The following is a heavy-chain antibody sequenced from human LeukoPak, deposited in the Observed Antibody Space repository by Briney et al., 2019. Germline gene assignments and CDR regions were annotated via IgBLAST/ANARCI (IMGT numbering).Heavy chain of an antibody. J-gene: IGHJ4*02. CDR2: IIPFLSLT. CDR3: ARSLNFASPMTFDY. V-gene: IGHV1-69*02. CDR1: GDTFSNYP. Sequence: SVKVSCKASGDTFSNYPINWVRQAPGQGDEWLGRIIPFLSLTNYAQNFQDRVTITADKSTSTAYMELSSLRSEDTAVYYCARSLNFASPMTFDYWGQGTLVTVSS. D-gene: IGHD3-16*01.